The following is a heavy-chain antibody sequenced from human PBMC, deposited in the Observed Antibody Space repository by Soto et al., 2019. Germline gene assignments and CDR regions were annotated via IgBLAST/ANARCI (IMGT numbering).Heavy chain of an antibody. CDR3: ARELRFGEDYYGMDV. CDR2: IYYSGRT. D-gene: IGHD3-10*01. Sequence: QVQLQESGPGLVKPSQTLSLTCTVSGGSISSGGYYWSWIRQHPGKGLEWIGYIYYSGRTYYNPSLNSRLTISVDTSKNQFSLKLSAVTAADTAVYYCARELRFGEDYYGMDVWGQGTTVTVSS. V-gene: IGHV4-31*03. J-gene: IGHJ6*02. CDR1: GGSISSGGYY.